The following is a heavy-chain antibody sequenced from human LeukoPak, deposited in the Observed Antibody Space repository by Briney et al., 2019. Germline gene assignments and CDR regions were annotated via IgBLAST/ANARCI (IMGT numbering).Heavy chain of an antibody. J-gene: IGHJ4*02. V-gene: IGHV3-30*04. D-gene: IGHD3-22*01. Sequence: QPGGSLRLSCAVSGFTFSWYAIHWVPQAPGKGLEWVAIISYDGSNKYDADSVKGRFTISRDNAKNTLYLQMNSLGAEDTAVYYCARRINYYDSSGYYYVRYFDSWGQGTLVAVSS. CDR3: ARRINYYDSSGYYYVRYFDS. CDR1: GFTFSWYA. CDR2: ISYDGSNK.